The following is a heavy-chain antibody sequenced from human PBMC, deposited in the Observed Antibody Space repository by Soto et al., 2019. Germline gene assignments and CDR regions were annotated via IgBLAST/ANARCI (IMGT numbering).Heavy chain of an antibody. CDR3: AKDEPLNDVYYGSGSYHVDY. Sequence: EVQLLESGGGLVQPGGSLRLSCAASGFTFSSYAMSWVRQAPGKGLEWVSAISGSGGSTYYADSVKGRFTISRDNSKNTLYLQMDSLRAEDTAVYYCAKDEPLNDVYYGSGSYHVDYWGQGTLVTVSS. CDR2: ISGSGGST. J-gene: IGHJ4*02. CDR1: GFTFSSYA. D-gene: IGHD3-10*01. V-gene: IGHV3-23*01.